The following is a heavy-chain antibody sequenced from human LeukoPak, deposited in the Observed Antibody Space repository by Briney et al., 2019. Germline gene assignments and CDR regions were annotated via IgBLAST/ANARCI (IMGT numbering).Heavy chain of an antibody. CDR1: GFTFGDYA. V-gene: IGHV3-49*04. Sequence: GGSLRLSCTASGFTFGDYAMSWVRQAPGKGLEWVGFIRSKAYGGTTEYAASVKGRFTISRDDSKSIAYLQMNSLRTEDTAVYYCWGNYYYYMDVWGKGTTVTVSS. D-gene: IGHD7-27*01. CDR3: WGNYYYYMDV. J-gene: IGHJ6*03. CDR2: IRSKAYGGTT.